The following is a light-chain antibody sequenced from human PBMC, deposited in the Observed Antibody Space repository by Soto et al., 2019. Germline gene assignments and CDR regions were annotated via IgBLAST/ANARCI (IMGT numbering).Light chain of an antibody. J-gene: IGLJ2*01. Sequence: QSVLTQPASVSGSPGQSITISCTGTSSDVGAYNYVSWYQHHPGKAPKLMIYDVTKRPSGVPHRFSGSRSGNTASLTISGLQAEDDADYYCCSYAGSYTWVFGGGTKLTVL. CDR1: SSDVGAYNY. CDR2: DVT. CDR3: CSYAGSYTWV. V-gene: IGLV2-11*01.